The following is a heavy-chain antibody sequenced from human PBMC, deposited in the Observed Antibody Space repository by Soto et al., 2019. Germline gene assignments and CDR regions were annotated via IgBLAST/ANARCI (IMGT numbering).Heavy chain of an antibody. J-gene: IGHJ6*03. CDR2: TRSKAYGGTT. CDR3: TRDNSGWYDDYYYYMDV. CDR1: GFTFGDYA. D-gene: IGHD6-19*01. Sequence: GGSLRLSCTASGFTFGDYAMSWFRQAPGKGLEWVGFTRSKAYGGTTEYAASVKGRFTISRDDSKSIAYLQMNSLKTEDTAVYYCTRDNSGWYDDYYYYMDVWGKGTTVTVPS. V-gene: IGHV3-49*03.